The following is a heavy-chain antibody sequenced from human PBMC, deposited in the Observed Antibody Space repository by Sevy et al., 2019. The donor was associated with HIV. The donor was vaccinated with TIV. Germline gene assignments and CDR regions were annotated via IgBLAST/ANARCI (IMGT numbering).Heavy chain of an antibody. D-gene: IGHD6-6*01. Sequence: GGSLRLSCAASGFTFSSYWMHWVRQAPGKGLVWVSRINSEGSSTSYADSVKGRFTISRDNAKNTLYLQMNSLRAEDTAVYYCARDFEAARPFYYCDGMDIWGQGTTVTVSS. CDR1: GFTFSSYW. V-gene: IGHV3-74*01. J-gene: IGHJ6*01. CDR2: INSEGSST. CDR3: ARDFEAARPFYYCDGMDI.